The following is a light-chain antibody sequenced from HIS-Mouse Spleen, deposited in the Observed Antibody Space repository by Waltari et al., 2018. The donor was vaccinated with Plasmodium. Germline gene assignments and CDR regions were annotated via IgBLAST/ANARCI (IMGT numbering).Light chain of an antibody. CDR1: HGVSSN. V-gene: IGKV3-15*01. CDR3: QQYNNWPPWT. Sequence: EIVMTQSPATLSVSPGERATLPCRARHGVSSNLAWYQQKPGQAPRLLNYGASTRATCIPARFSGSGSGTEFTLTISSMQAEDFAVYYCQQYNNWPPWTFGQGTKVEIK. J-gene: IGKJ1*01. CDR2: GAS.